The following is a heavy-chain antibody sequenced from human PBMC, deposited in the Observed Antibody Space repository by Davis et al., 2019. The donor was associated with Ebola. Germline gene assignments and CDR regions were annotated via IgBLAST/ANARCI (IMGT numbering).Heavy chain of an antibody. CDR1: GFTFSSYW. V-gene: IGHV3-74*01. CDR3: ARDMVVPAAGKYYYYGMDV. D-gene: IGHD2-2*01. J-gene: IGHJ6*02. CDR2: INSDGSST. Sequence: GESLKISCAASGFTFSSYWMHWVRQAPGKGLMWVSRINSDGSSTSYADSVEGRFTISRDNAKNTLYLQMNSLRAEDTAVYYCARDMVVPAAGKYYYYGMDVWGQGTTVTVSS.